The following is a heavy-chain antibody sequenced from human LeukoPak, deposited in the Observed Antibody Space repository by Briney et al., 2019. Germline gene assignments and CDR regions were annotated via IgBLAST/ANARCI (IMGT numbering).Heavy chain of an antibody. CDR1: GFTFSSYS. CDR2: ISSSSSTI. D-gene: IGHD3-10*01. Sequence: PGGSLRLSCAASGFTFSSYSMNWVRQAPGKGLEWVSYISSSSSTIYYADSVKGRFTISRDNAKNSLYLQMNSLRAEDTAVYYCARDLALYYYGSGSYFDYWGQGTLVTVSS. CDR3: ARDLALYYYGSGSYFDY. V-gene: IGHV3-48*01. J-gene: IGHJ4*02.